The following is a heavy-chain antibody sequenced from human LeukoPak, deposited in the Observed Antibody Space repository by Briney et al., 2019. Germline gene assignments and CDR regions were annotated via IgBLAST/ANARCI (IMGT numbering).Heavy chain of an antibody. D-gene: IGHD5-18*01. V-gene: IGHV3-30*03. Sequence: PGGSLRLSCAASGFTFSSYGMHWVRQAPGKGLEWVAVISYDGSNKYYADSVKGRFTISRDNSKNTLYLQMNSLRAEDTAVYYCAREDTAMVTFDYWGQGTLVTVSS. CDR3: AREDTAMVTFDY. CDR2: ISYDGSNK. CDR1: GFTFSSYG. J-gene: IGHJ4*02.